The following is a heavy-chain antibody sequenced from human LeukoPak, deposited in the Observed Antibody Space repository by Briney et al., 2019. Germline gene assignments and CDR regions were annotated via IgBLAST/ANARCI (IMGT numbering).Heavy chain of an antibody. D-gene: IGHD2/OR15-2a*01. CDR1: GASISHYY. J-gene: IGHJ5*02. V-gene: IGHV4-59*08. CDR2: ISNSGST. CDR3: ARHGFYWFDP. Sequence: SETLSLTCTVSGASISHYYWSWIRQPPGKRLEWIGYISNSGSTNYNPSLKSRVTISVDTSKNQFSLKLSSVTAADTAVYYCARHGFYWFDPWGQGTLVTVSS.